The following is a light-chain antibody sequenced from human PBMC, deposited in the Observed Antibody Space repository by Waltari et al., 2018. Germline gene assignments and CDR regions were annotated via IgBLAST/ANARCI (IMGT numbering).Light chain of an antibody. CDR2: GAS. V-gene: IGKV3-20*01. Sequence: EIVLTQSPGTLSLSPGGRATLSCRASQSVNRALAWYPQSPGQAPRLLIYGASNRATGIPDRFSGSGSGTDFSLIISRLEPEDFAVYYCQHYVRLPVTFGQGTKVEIK. CDR3: QHYVRLPVT. CDR1: QSVNRA. J-gene: IGKJ1*01.